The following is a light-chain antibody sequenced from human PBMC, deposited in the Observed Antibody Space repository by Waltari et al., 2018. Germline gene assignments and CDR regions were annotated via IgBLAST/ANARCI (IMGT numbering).Light chain of an antibody. Sequence: EIVLTQSPDTLSLSPGERATLSCRASQSVSSYFAWYHQKRGQAPRLLIYGASNRATGIPARFSGSGSGTDFTLTISTLEPEDFAVYYCQQRSNWPLTFGGGTKVEIK. CDR2: GAS. CDR3: QQRSNWPLT. CDR1: QSVSSY. J-gene: IGKJ4*01. V-gene: IGKV3-11*01.